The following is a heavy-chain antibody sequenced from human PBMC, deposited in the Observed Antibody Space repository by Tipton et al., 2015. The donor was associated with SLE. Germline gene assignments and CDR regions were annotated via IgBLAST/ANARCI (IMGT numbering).Heavy chain of an antibody. D-gene: IGHD2-21*01. CDR3: AGPIRKDGFDI. CDR2: FYYSDTY. Sequence: TLSLTCTVSVASVRSYFWSWVRQPPGKGLERIGYFYYSDTYNYSPSLKSRVTISVDMSKNQFSLGLTSVPAADTAVYYCAGPIRKDGFDIWGQGTMVTVSS. CDR1: VASVRSYF. V-gene: IGHV4-59*02. J-gene: IGHJ3*02.